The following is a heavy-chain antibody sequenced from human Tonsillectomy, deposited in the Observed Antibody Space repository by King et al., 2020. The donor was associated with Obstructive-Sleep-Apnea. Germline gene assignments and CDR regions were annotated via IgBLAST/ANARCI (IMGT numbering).Heavy chain of an antibody. D-gene: IGHD5-18*01. Sequence: AQLVQSGAEVKKPASSVKVSCKASGGTFRSFAINWVRQAPGQGLEWMGGIIPTLGRTDYAQKFQGRVTITADQATTTIYLELGRLRSDDTAVYYCARVREYTYGGGFWDWGQGTLVTVSS. CDR1: GGTFRSFA. CDR3: ARVREYTYGGGFWD. J-gene: IGHJ4*02. V-gene: IGHV1-69*01. CDR2: IIPTLGRT.